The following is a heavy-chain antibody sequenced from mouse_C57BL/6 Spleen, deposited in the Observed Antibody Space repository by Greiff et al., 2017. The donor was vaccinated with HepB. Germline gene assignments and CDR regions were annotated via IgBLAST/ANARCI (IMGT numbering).Heavy chain of an antibody. J-gene: IGHJ4*01. CDR2: ISYDGSN. CDR3: ARDVDFLYYYAMDY. V-gene: IGHV3-6*01. D-gene: IGHD2-3*01. Sequence: EVKLQESGPGLVKPSQSLSLTCSVTGYSITSGYYWNWIRQFPGNKLEWMGYISYDGSNNYNPSLKNRISITRETSKNQFLLKLNSVTTEDTATYYCARDVDFLYYYAMDYWGQGTSVTVSS. CDR1: GYSITSGYY.